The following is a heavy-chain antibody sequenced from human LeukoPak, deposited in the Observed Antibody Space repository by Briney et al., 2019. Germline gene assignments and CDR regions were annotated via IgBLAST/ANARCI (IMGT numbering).Heavy chain of an antibody. CDR1: GVSISSYW. J-gene: IGHJ4*02. CDR2: IYTTGRT. V-gene: IGHV4-4*07. D-gene: IGHD5-24*01. Sequence: PSETLSLTCDVSGVSISSYWWSWARKPAGKGLEWIGRIYTTGRTNYSPSFQSRVTMSIDMPKNHFSLTLRSVTAADTAVYYCARAGYTISAFHSDFWGQGAPVTVSS. CDR3: ARAGYTISAFHSDF.